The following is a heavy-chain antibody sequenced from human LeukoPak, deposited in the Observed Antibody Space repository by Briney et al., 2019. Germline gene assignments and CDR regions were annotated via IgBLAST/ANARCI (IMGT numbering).Heavy chain of an antibody. CDR3: ARLDSSGSPAYYFDY. V-gene: IGHV3-7*01. CDR1: GFTFSSYW. Sequence: GGSLRLSCAASGFTFSSYWMSWGRQAPGKGLELVANIKQDGSEKYYVDSVKGRFTISRDNTKNSLYLQMNSLRAEDTAVYYCARLDSSGSPAYYFDYWGQGTLVTVSS. CDR2: IKQDGSEK. J-gene: IGHJ4*02. D-gene: IGHD3-22*01.